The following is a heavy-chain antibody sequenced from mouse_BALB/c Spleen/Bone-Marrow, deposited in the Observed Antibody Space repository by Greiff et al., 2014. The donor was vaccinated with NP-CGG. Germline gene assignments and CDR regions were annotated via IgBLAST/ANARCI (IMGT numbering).Heavy chain of an antibody. D-gene: IGHD2-3*01. CDR3: ARALGDGYYYAMDY. J-gene: IGHJ4*01. V-gene: IGHV1-69*02. CDR2: IDPSDSET. CDR1: GYTFTSYW. Sequence: QVQLQQSGAELMKPGAPVKLSCKASGYTFTSYWTNWVKQRPGRGLEWIGRIDPSDSETHYNQKFKDKATLTVDKSSSTAYIQLSSLTSEDSAVYYCARALGDGYYYAMDYWGQGTSVTVSS.